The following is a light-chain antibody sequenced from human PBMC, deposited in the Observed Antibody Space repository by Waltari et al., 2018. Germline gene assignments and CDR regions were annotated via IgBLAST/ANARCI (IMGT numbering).Light chain of an antibody. CDR2: VEN. J-gene: IGLJ1*01. V-gene: IGLV3-19*01. CDR1: GLRTFY. CDR3: NTRDISGDHLV. Sequence: SSELTQEPAVSVALGQTARITCQGGGLRTFYANWYQQKPGQAPSLVIYVENNGPPVIPARFSGSRSGNTASWTISGAEAEDEADYSCNTRDISGDHLVFGSGTKVTVL.